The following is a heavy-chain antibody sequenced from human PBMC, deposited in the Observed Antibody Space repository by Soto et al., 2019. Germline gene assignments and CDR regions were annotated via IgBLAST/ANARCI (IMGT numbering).Heavy chain of an antibody. CDR3: ATYGSGSYKPTTFDS. CDR2: IYYSGST. V-gene: IGHV4-31*03. Sequence: QVQLQESGPGLVKPSQTLSLTCTVSGGSISSGGYYWSWIRQHPGKGLEWIGYIYYSGSTYYNPSLKSRLTISVDTSKNPFSLKLSAVTAADTAVYYCATYGSGSYKPTTFDSWGQGTLLTVSS. J-gene: IGHJ4*02. CDR1: GGSISSGGYY. D-gene: IGHD3-10*01.